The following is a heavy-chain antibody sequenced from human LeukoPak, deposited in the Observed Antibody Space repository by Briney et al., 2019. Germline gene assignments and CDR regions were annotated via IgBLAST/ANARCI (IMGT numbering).Heavy chain of an antibody. D-gene: IGHD3-3*01. V-gene: IGHV3-33*01. CDR1: GFTFSNYG. Sequence: GGSLRLSCAASGFTFSNYGIHWVRQAPGKGLEWVGVIWHDGSNKYYGDFVKGRFTISRDNSKNTLYLQMSSLRVEDTAVYYCARQAATYDLDYWGQGTLVTVSS. J-gene: IGHJ4*02. CDR3: ARQAATYDLDY. CDR2: IWHDGSNK.